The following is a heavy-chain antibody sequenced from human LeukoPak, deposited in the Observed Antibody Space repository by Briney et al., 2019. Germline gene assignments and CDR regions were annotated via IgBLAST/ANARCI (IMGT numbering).Heavy chain of an antibody. CDR1: GGSISSGTCY. CDR2: IYTSGSS. D-gene: IGHD3-10*01. CDR3: ARAVGGDGSGSL. J-gene: IGHJ4*02. V-gene: IGHV4-61*02. Sequence: SETLSLTCTVSGGSISSGTCYWNWIRQPAGKGLEWIGRIYTSGSSNYNPSLKSRVTISVDTSKNQFSLKLSSVTAADTAVYYCARAVGGDGSGSLWGPGTLVTVSS.